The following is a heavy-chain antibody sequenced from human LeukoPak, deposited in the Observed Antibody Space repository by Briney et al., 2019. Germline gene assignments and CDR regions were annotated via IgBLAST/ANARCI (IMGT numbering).Heavy chain of an antibody. D-gene: IGHD3-9*01. CDR1: GFTFSSYS. CDR2: ISSSSYI. V-gene: IGHV3-21*01. Sequence: GGSLRLSCAASGFTFSSYSMNWVRQAPGKGLEWVSSISSSSYIYYADSAKGRFTISRDNAKNSLYLQMNSLRAEDTAVYYCARDLFDILTGYLGDYWGQGTLVTVSS. CDR3: ARDLFDILTGYLGDY. J-gene: IGHJ4*02.